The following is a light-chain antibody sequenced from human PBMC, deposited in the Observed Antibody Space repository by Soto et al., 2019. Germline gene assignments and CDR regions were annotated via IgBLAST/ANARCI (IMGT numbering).Light chain of an antibody. CDR2: KAS. V-gene: IGKV1-5*03. CDR3: QQYNSYPWT. CDR1: QSISSW. Sequence: DIQMTQSPSTLSASVGDRVTITCLASQSISSWLAWYQQKPGKAPKLLIYKASSLESGVPSRFIGSGSGTEFTLTISSLHPDDFATYYCQQYNSYPWTFGQGTKVEIK. J-gene: IGKJ1*01.